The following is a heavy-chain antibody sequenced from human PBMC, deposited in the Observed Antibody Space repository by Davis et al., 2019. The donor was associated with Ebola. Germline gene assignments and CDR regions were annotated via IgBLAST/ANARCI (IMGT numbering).Heavy chain of an antibody. CDR3: ARDLKQPPPSYYYGMDV. Sequence: GESLKISCAAPGFTFSAHSMNWVRRAPGKGLEWVGFIRSKAYGGKAQYAASVKGRFTISRDDSKSIVYLQMNSLKTEDTAVYYCARDLKQPPPSYYYGMDVWGQGTTVTVSS. CDR2: IRSKAYGGKA. CDR1: GFTFSAHS. J-gene: IGHJ6*02. V-gene: IGHV3-49*04. D-gene: IGHD6-13*01.